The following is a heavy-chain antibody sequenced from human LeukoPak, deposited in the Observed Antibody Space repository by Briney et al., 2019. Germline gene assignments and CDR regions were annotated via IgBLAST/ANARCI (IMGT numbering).Heavy chain of an antibody. CDR3: ARGHNWNDGQDY. J-gene: IGHJ4*02. CDR2: IYVSGIT. V-gene: IGHV4-61*10. Sequence: SETLSLTCTVSGDLIRRDNYYWSWIRQPAGKGLEWIGRIYVSGITDYDPSLKSRVTISVDTSKNQFSLKLTSVTAADTAVYFCARGHNWNDGQDYWGQGTLVIVSS. D-gene: IGHD1-20*01. CDR1: GDLIRRDNYY.